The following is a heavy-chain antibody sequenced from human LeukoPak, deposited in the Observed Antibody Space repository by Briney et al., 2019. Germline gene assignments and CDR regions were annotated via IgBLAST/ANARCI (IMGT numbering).Heavy chain of an antibody. V-gene: IGHV4-4*09. CDR3: ARAARGFSWFDP. J-gene: IGHJ5*02. CDR2: IHTSGST. Sequence: SETLSLTCTVSGGSISSYYWSWIRQPPGKGLEWIGYIHTSGSTNYNPSLKSRVTISVDTSKNQFSLKLSSVTAADTAVYYCARAARGFSWFDPWGQGTLVTVSS. CDR1: GGSISSYY. D-gene: IGHD6-6*01.